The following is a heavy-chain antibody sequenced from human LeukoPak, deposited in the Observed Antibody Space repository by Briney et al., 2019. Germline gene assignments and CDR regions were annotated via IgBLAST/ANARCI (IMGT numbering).Heavy chain of an antibody. V-gene: IGHV5-51*01. CDR1: GYSFTSSW. CDR3: ARPYCGDDCYLG. CDR2: IYPGDSDT. Sequence: GESLKISCESSGYSFTSSWIGWVRQMPGKGLEWMGIIYPGDSDTKYSPSFQGPVTISVDKSISTAYLQWSSLKASDTAMYYCARPYCGDDCYLGWGQGTLVTVSS. J-gene: IGHJ4*02. D-gene: IGHD2-21*01.